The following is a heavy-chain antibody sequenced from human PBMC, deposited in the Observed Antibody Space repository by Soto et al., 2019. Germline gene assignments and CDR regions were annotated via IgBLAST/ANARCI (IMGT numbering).Heavy chain of an antibody. D-gene: IGHD6-19*01. CDR2: IYPRDSDT. Sequence: EIQLVQSGAEVKKPGESLQISCKGSGYNLDNHWIGWVRQKPGKGLEWMGIIYPRDSDTRYSPTFQGQATISVDKSTNTAYLQWSSLKASDTALYYCAKYSSGWSSWFDSWGQGTLVTVSS. CDR3: AKYSSGWSSWFDS. J-gene: IGHJ5*01. V-gene: IGHV5-51*03. CDR1: GYNLDNHW.